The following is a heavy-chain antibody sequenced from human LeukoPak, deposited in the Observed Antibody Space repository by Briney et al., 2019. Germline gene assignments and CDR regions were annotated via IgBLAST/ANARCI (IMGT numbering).Heavy chain of an antibody. D-gene: IGHD3-22*01. V-gene: IGHV4-34*01. CDR2: INHSGST. CDR3: ARHESDSSVYYY. CDR1: GGSFSGYY. J-gene: IGHJ4*02. Sequence: SETLSLTCAVYGGSFSGYYWSWIRQPPGKGLEWIGEINHSGSTNYNPSLKSRVTISVDTYKNQFSLKLSSVAAGDTAVYYCARHESDSSVYYYWGQGTLVTVSS.